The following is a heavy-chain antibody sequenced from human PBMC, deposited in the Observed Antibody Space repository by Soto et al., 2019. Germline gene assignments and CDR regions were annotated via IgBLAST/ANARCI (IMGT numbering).Heavy chain of an antibody. V-gene: IGHV3-21*01. J-gene: IGHJ4*02. D-gene: IGHD6-13*01. CDR2: ISSSSSYI. CDR3: ARDFGSSWPFDY. Sequence: GGSLRLSCAASGFTFSSYSMNWVRQVPGKGLEWVSSISSSSSYIYYADSVKGRFTISRDNAKNSLYLQMNSLRAEDTAVYYCARDFGSSWPFDYWGQGTLVTVSS. CDR1: GFTFSSYS.